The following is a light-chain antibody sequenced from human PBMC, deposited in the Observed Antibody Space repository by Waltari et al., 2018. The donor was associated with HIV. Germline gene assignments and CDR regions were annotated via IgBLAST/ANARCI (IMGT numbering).Light chain of an antibody. J-gene: IGLJ2*01. Sequence: QSALTQPPSASGSPGQSVTIPCTGTTKDVGLYNYVSWYQQNPGEAPKLIIFEGSKRPSGVPDRFSGSKSGNTASLTVSGLQSEDEADYCCSSYAGSNTVLFGGGTKLTVL. CDR1: TKDVGLYNY. V-gene: IGLV2-8*01. CDR2: EGS. CDR3: SSYAGSNTVL.